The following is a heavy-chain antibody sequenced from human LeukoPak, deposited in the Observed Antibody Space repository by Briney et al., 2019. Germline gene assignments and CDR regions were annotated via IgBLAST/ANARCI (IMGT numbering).Heavy chain of an antibody. CDR2: ISYDGSSE. Sequence: PGRSLRLSCVASGFTFTDYGMHWVRQAPGKGLEWVAVISYDGSSEYYADSVKGRFTISRDDSKNTVYLQMNSLRAEDTAVFYCAKPPWGSYEGPAFWGQGTLVTVSS. J-gene: IGHJ4*02. CDR1: GFTFTDYG. V-gene: IGHV3-30*18. D-gene: IGHD3-16*01. CDR3: AKPPWGSYEGPAF.